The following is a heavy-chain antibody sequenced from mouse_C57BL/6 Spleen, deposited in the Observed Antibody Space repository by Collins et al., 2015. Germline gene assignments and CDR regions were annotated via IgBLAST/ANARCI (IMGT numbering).Heavy chain of an antibody. D-gene: IGHD2-1*01. J-gene: IGHJ4*01. Sequence: QVTLKESGPGILQPSQTLSLTCSFSGFSLSTSGMGVSWIRQPSGKGLEWLAHIYWDDDKRYNPSLKSRLTISKDTSSNQVFLKITSVDTADTATYYCARSYYGNLYAMDYWGQGTSVTVSS. V-gene: IGHV8-12*01. CDR2: IYWDDDK. CDR3: ARSYYGNLYAMDY. CDR1: GFSLSTSGMG.